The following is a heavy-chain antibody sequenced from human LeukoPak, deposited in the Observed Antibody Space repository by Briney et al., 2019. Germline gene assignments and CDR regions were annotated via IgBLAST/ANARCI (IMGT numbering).Heavy chain of an antibody. J-gene: IGHJ3*02. CDR1: GFIFSDYA. V-gene: IGHV3-30*18. CDR2: ISYDGTIK. D-gene: IGHD2-2*01. CDR3: AKGECSTTTCYGGDAFDI. Sequence: GGSLRLSCVASGFIFSDYAVHWVRQAPGKGLEWLTVISYDGTIKYYTDSVKGRFTISRDNSKNTLYLRMNSLRTEDTAVYYCAKGECSTTTCYGGDAFDIWGQGTMVTVSS.